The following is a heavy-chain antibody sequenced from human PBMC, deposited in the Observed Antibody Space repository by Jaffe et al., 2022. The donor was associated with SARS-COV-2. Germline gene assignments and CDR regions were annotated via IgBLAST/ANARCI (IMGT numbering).Heavy chain of an antibody. CDR3: AINIAADSVGSYYYYGMDV. D-gene: IGHD6-13*01. J-gene: IGHJ6*02. V-gene: IGHV1-2*02. Sequence: QVQLVQSGAEVKKPGASVKVSCKASGYTFTGYYMHWVRQAPGQGLEWMGWINPNSGGTNYAQKFQGRVTMTRDTSISTAYMELSRLRSDDTAVYYCAINIAADSVGSYYYYGMDVWGQGTTVTVSS. CDR2: INPNSGGT. CDR1: GYTFTGYY.